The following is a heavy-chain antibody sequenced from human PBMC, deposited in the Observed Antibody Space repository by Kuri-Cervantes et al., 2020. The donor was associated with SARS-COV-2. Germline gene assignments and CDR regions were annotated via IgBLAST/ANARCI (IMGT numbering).Heavy chain of an antibody. V-gene: IGHV1-18*01. CDR1: GGTFSSYA. J-gene: IGHJ4*02. Sequence: GGSLRLSCKASGGTFSSYAISWVRQAPGQGLEWMGWISAYNGNTNYAQKLQGRVTMTTDTSTSTAYMELRSLRSDDTAVYYCAGGYLFDYWGQGTLVTVSS. CDR2: ISAYNGNT. CDR3: AGGYLFDY. D-gene: IGHD3-16*02.